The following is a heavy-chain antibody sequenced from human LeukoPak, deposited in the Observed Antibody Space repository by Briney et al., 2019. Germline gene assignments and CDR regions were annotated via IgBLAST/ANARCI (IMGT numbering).Heavy chain of an antibody. CDR2: INPNSGGT. CDR3: ARADIVVVPAAMSTYYYYYMDV. J-gene: IGHJ6*03. V-gene: IGHV1-2*02. Sequence: ASVKVSCKASGYTFTGYYMHWVRQAPGQGLEWMGWINPNSGGTNYAQKLQGRVTMTRDTSISTAYMELSRLRSDDTAVYYCARADIVVVPAAMSTYYYYYMDVWGKGTTVTISS. D-gene: IGHD2-2*01. CDR1: GYTFTGYY.